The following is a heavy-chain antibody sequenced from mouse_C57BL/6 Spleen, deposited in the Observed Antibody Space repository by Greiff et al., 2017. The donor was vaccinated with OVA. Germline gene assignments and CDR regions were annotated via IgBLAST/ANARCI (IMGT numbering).Heavy chain of an antibody. CDR1: GFTFSDYG. CDR3: ARAQGRGYFDY. J-gene: IGHJ2*01. V-gene: IGHV5-17*01. Sequence: EVMLVESGGGLVKPGGSLKLSCAASGFTFSDYGLHWVRQAPEKGLEWVAYISSGSSTIYYADTVKGRFTISRDNAKNTLFLQMTSLRSEDTAMYYCARAQGRGYFDYWGQGTTLTVSS. CDR2: ISSGSSTI.